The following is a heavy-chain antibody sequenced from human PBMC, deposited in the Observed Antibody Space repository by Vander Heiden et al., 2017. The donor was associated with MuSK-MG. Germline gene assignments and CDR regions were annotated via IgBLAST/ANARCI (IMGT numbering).Heavy chain of an antibody. Sequence: QVQLVQSGAEVKKPGPSVKVSCKASGGTFSSYAISWVRQAPRQGLEWMGRIIPILGIANYAQKFQGRVTITADKSTSTAYMELSSLRSEDTAVYYWAADPFGVPIGASTAFDYWGQGTLVTVSS. J-gene: IGHJ4*02. D-gene: IGHD3-10*01. CDR2: IIPILGIA. V-gene: IGHV1-69*04. CDR3: AADPFGVPIGASTAFDY. CDR1: GGTFSSYA.